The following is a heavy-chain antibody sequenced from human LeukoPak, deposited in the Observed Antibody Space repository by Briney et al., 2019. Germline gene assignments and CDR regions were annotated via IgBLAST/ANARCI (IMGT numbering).Heavy chain of an antibody. Sequence: GGSLRLSCAASGFTVTSNYMSWVRQAPGKGLEWVSVIYSGGSTYYADSVKGRFTISRDNSKNTLYLQMNSLRAEDTAVYYCARATGLRVRYWYFDLWGRGTLVTVSS. CDR2: IYSGGST. D-gene: IGHD3-10*01. V-gene: IGHV3-66*01. CDR1: GFTVTSNY. J-gene: IGHJ2*01. CDR3: ARATGLRVRYWYFDL.